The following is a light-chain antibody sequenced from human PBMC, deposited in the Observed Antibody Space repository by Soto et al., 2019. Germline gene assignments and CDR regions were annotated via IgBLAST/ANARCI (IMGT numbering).Light chain of an antibody. J-gene: IGLJ2*01. Sequence: LTQPASVSGSPGQSITISCTGTSSDVGGYNYVSWYQQHPGKSPKLMIYEVSNRPSGVSNRFSGSKSGNTASLTISGLQAEDEADYYCSSYTSSSTLNVVFGGGTKLTVL. V-gene: IGLV2-14*01. CDR2: EVS. CDR1: SSDVGGYNY. CDR3: SSYTSSSTLNVV.